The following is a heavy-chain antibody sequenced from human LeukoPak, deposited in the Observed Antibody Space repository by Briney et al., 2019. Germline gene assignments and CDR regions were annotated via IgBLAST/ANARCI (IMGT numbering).Heavy chain of an antibody. CDR2: IYTSGST. Sequence: SETLSLTCTVSGGSISSYYWSWIRQPAGKGLEWIGRIYTSGSTNYNPSLKSRVTMSVDTSKNQFSLKLSSVTAADTAVYYCAREDKAVTATVLFNHWGQGTLVTVSS. CDR1: GGSISSYY. CDR3: AREDKAVTATVLFNH. D-gene: IGHD2-21*02. J-gene: IGHJ4*02. V-gene: IGHV4-4*07.